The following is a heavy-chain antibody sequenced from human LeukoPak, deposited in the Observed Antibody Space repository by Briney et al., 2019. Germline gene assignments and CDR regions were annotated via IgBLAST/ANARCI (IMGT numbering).Heavy chain of an antibody. J-gene: IGHJ4*02. CDR2: ISAYNGNT. CDR3: ARAGILRYYYDSSGYTDY. V-gene: IGHV1-18*01. Sequence: ASVKVSCKASRYTFTSYGSSWVRQAPGQGLEWMGWISAYNGNTNYAQKLQGRVTMTTDTSTSTAYMELRSLRSDDTAVYYCARAGILRYYYDSSGYTDYWGQGTLVTVSS. D-gene: IGHD3-22*01. CDR1: RYTFTSYG.